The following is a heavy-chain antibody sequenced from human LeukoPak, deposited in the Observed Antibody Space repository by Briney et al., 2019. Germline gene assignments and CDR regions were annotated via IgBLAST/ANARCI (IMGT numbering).Heavy chain of an antibody. CDR1: GGSISSYY. CDR3: ARANGHYYDSSGYFDY. V-gene: IGHV4-59*12. Sequence: SETLSLTCTVSGGSISSYYWSWIRQPPGKGLEWIGYIYYSGSTNYNPSLKSRVTISVDRSKNQFSLKLSSVTAADTAVYYCARANGHYYDSSGYFDYWGQGTLVTVSS. CDR2: IYYSGST. J-gene: IGHJ4*02. D-gene: IGHD3-22*01.